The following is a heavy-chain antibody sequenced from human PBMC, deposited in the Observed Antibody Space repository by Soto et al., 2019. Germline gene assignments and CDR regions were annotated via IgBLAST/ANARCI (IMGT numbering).Heavy chain of an antibody. CDR1: GDSISSGDYY. J-gene: IGHJ4*01. Sequence: SETLSLTCTVSGDSISSGDYYWSWIRQRPGKGLEWIGIIYYSGSTYYSPSLKSRDTISLDTSKNQFSLKLSSVTAADTAVYYCARGVASSWFFYYFDYWGHGTLVTVSS. V-gene: IGHV4-31*03. CDR3: ARGVASSWFFYYFDY. CDR2: IYYSGST. D-gene: IGHD6-13*01.